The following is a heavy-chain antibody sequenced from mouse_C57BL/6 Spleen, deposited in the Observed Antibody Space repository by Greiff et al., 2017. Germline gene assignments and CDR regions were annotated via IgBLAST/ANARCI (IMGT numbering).Heavy chain of an antibody. CDR1: GFSLTSYG. CDR2: IWGDGST. Sequence: VQLQESGPGLVAPSQSLSITCTVSGFSLTSYGVSWVRQPPGKGLEWLGVIWGDGSTNYHSALIPKLSISKDKYKSQVSFKLNSLQPDDTDTYYCARPKEYYGKAWFAYWGQGTMVTVSA. CDR3: ARPKEYYGKAWFAY. J-gene: IGHJ3*01. V-gene: IGHV2-3*01. D-gene: IGHD1-1*01.